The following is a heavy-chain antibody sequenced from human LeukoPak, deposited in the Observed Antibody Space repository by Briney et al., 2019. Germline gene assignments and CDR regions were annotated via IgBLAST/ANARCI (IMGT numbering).Heavy chain of an antibody. CDR3: ARDRVAPYYYYGMDV. Sequence: GGPPRLSCAASGFTFSSYWMSWVRQAPGKGLEWAANIKQDGSEKYYVDSVKGRFTISRDNAKNSLYLQMNSLRAEDTAVCYCARDRVAPYYYYGMDVWGQGTTVTVSS. CDR2: IKQDGSEK. CDR1: GFTFSSYW. J-gene: IGHJ6*02. V-gene: IGHV3-7*01.